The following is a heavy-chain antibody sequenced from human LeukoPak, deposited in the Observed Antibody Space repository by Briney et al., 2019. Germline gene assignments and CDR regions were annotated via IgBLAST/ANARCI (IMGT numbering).Heavy chain of an antibody. CDR2: VYHGGST. Sequence: SETLSLTCAVSVASISSSARWSWVRQFPGKGLEWIGEVYHGGSTNYNPSLKSRVTISLDNSNNPFSLRLSSVTAADTARYYCARRGYSGYEAYFAYWGQGTLVTVSS. J-gene: IGHJ4*02. CDR1: VASISSSAR. V-gene: IGHV4-4*02. D-gene: IGHD5-12*01. CDR3: ARRGYSGYEAYFAY.